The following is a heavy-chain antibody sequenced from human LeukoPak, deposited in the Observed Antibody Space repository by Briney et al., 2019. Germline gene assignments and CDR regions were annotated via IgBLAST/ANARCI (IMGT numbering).Heavy chain of an antibody. CDR2: ISYDGSNK. J-gene: IGHJ4*02. CDR3: AKQGDSGYAPG. D-gene: IGHD5-12*01. Sequence: GGSLRLSCAASGFAFSSYGMHWVRQAPGKGLEWVAVISYDGSNKYYADSVKGRFTISRDNSKNTLYLQMNSLRAEDTAVYYCAKQGDSGYAPGWGQGTLVTVSS. V-gene: IGHV3-30*18. CDR1: GFAFSSYG.